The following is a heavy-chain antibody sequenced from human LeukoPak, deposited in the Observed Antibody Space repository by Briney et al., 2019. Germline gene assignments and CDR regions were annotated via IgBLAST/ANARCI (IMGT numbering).Heavy chain of an antibody. CDR3: ARDSSSFPNYFDL. V-gene: IGHV3-53*01. CDR2: LYSSGIT. CDR1: GFTVSSTY. J-gene: IGHJ4*02. Sequence: GGSLRLSCAASGFTVSSTYMSWVRQAPGQGLEWVSLLYSSGITFYAESVQGRFTISRDNSKSTLYLQMNSLRAEDTAIYYCARDSSSFPNYFDLWGQGTLVTVSS. D-gene: IGHD3-3*02.